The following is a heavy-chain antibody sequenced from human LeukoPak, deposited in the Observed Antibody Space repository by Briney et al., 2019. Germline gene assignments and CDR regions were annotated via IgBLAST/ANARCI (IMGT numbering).Heavy chain of an antibody. J-gene: IGHJ6*02. CDR3: AKDYRRTTADDMGYYGMDV. CDR2: VNWSGDSV. D-gene: IGHD1-1*01. V-gene: IGHV3-9*01. Sequence: GGSLRLSCAASGFTFDDYAMHWVRQVPGRGLEWVAGVNWSGDSVGYADSVKGRFTISRDKAKTSLYLQMKTEDTALYFCAKDYRRTTADDMGYYGMDVWGQGTTVTVSS. CDR1: GFTFDDYA.